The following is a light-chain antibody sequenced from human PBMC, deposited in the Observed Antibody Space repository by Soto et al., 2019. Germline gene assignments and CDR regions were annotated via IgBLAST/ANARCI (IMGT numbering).Light chain of an antibody. V-gene: IGKV3-11*01. CDR1: QSVSSN. CDR3: QQRSNWPIT. J-gene: IGKJ5*01. Sequence: EIVMTQSPATLSVSPGERATLSCRASQSVSSNLAWYQQKPGQAPRLLIYGASNRATGIPARFSGSGSGTDFTLTIGSLEPEDFAVYYCQQRSNWPITFGQGTRLEI. CDR2: GAS.